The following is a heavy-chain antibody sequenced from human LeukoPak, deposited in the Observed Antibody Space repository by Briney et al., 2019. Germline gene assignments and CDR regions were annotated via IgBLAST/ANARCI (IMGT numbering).Heavy chain of an antibody. V-gene: IGHV3-30*04. J-gene: IGHJ4*02. CDR2: ISYDGSNK. D-gene: IGHD6-19*01. CDR1: GFTFSSYA. Sequence: GRSLRLSCAASGFTFSSYAMHWVRQAPGKGLEWVAVISYDGSNKYYADSVKGRFTISRDNSKNTLYLQMNSLRAGDTAVYYCASGFIAVAGTRVDYWGQGTLVTVSS. CDR3: ASGFIAVAGTRVDY.